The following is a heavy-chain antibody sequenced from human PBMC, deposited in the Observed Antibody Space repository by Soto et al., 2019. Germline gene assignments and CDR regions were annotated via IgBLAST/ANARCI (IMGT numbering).Heavy chain of an antibody. V-gene: IGHV6-1*01. CDR1: GDSVSSNTAS. CDR2: TYFRSKWYN. J-gene: IGHJ5*02. D-gene: IGHD5-12*01. CDR3: ARGDNLGPKTGYAFDP. Sequence: SQTLSLTCAISGDSVSSNTASWNWIRQSPSRGLEWLGRTYFRSKWYNDYAVSVKSRIIINPDTSNNQFSLQLNSVTPEDTAVYFCARGDNLGPKTGYAFDPWGQGIMVTVSS.